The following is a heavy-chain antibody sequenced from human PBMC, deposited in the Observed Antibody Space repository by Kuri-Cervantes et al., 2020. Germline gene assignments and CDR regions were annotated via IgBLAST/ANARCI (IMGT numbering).Heavy chain of an antibody. CDR1: GFAFSNHA. CDR3: AQDWNADYYFDY. CDR2: ISYDGNDK. J-gene: IGHJ4*02. V-gene: IGHV3-30*10. D-gene: IGHD1-1*01. Sequence: GESLKISCAASGFAFSNHAMHWVRQAPGKGLEWVAFISYDGNDKYYTDSVKGRFTISRDNSKNTLYLQMNSLRVEDTAVFFCAQDWNADYYFDYWGQGTLVTGSS.